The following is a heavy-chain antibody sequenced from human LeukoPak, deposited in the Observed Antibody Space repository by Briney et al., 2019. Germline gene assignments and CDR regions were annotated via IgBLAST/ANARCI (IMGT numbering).Heavy chain of an antibody. CDR2: INPSGGST. CDR1: GYTFTSYY. Sequence: GASVKVSCKASGYTFTSYYMHWVRQAPGQGLEWMGIINPSGGSTSYAQKFQGRVTMTRDTSTSTVYMELSSLRSEDTAVYYCARAGDSSGYYHYYFDYWGQGTLVTVSS. CDR3: ARAGDSSGYYHYYFDY. J-gene: IGHJ4*02. D-gene: IGHD3-22*01. V-gene: IGHV1-46*01.